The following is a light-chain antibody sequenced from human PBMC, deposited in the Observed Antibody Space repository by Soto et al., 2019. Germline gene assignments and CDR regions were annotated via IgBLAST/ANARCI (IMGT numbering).Light chain of an antibody. CDR3: QQYGNSPRWT. Sequence: ENVLTQSPGTLSLSPGERATLSCRASQSVSSSYLAWYQQKPGQAPRLLIYGASSRATGIPDRFSGSGSGTDFTLTISRLEPEDFAVYYCQQYGNSPRWTFGQGTKV. CDR2: GAS. CDR1: QSVSSSY. V-gene: IGKV3-20*01. J-gene: IGKJ1*01.